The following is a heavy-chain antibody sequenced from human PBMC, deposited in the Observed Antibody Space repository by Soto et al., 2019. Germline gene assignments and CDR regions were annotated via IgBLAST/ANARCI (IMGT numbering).Heavy chain of an antibody. Sequence: PSETLSLTSPFSGGSISSSNWCSGVRQPPGKGLEWIGEIYHSGSTNYNPSLKSRVTISVDKSKNQFSLKLSSVTAADTAVYYCARALAAAGRGFYYFDYWGQGTLVTVSS. V-gene: IGHV4-4*02. CDR3: ARALAAAGRGFYYFDY. D-gene: IGHD6-13*01. CDR2: IYHSGST. CDR1: GGSISSSNW. J-gene: IGHJ4*02.